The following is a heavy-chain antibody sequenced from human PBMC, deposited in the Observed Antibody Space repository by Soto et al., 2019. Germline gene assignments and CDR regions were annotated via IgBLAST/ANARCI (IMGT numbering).Heavy chain of an antibody. Sequence: QVQLVQSGAEVKKPGSSVKVSCKASGGTFSSYTISWVRQAPGQGLEWMGRIIPILGIANYAQKFQGRVTTSADNSTRTASRAMSSLRSADTAVYSCAREGIAVAGTDYWGQGTLVTVSS. J-gene: IGHJ4*02. CDR1: GGTFSSYT. CDR3: AREGIAVAGTDY. D-gene: IGHD6-19*01. V-gene: IGHV1-69*08. CDR2: IIPILGIA.